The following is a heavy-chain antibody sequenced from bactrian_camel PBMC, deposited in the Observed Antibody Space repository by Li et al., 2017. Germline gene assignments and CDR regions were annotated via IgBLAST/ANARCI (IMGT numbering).Heavy chain of an antibody. D-gene: IGHD3*01. CDR2: IFVDGINT. J-gene: IGHJ4*01. V-gene: IGHV3-2*01. CDR3: ATDHDLTAIMGLGLLNLLY. Sequence: VQLVESGGGSVQPGGSLRLSCALSGFTFSTYYITWVRQAPGKGLEWVSTIFVDGINTWYSDPVKGRFTISKDNAKSTVYLQMNNLQFEDTALYYCATDHDLTAIMGLGLLNLLYWGQGTQVTVS. CDR1: GFTFSTYY.